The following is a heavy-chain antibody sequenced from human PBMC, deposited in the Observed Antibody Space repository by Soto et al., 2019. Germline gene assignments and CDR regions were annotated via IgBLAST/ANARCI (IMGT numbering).Heavy chain of an antibody. CDR1: GSTFSSYT. D-gene: IGHD2-21*02. CDR2: IIPVLGVT. J-gene: IGHJ6*02. V-gene: IGHV1-69*02. CDR3: ARRRYCGADCYSKYYYGIDV. Sequence: QVHLVQSGAEVKKPGSSVKVSCQASGSTFSSYTVSWVRQAPGQGLEWMGRIIPVLGVTNYAPKFKGRVTITADTSKTTAYMELSSLRSGDTAVYYCARRRYCGADCYSKYYYGIDVWGQGTTVTVAS.